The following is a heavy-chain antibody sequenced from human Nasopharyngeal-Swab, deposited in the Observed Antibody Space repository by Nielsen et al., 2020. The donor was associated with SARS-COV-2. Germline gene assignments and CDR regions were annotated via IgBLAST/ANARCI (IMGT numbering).Heavy chain of an antibody. V-gene: IGHV4-34*01. Sequence: SETLSLTCAVYGGSFSGYYWSWIRQPPGKGLEWIGEVNHSGSTNYNPSLKSRVTISVDTSKNQFSLKLSSVTAADTAVYYCARGRQYDYVWGSYRYEAFDYWGQGTLVTVSS. D-gene: IGHD3-16*02. CDR2: VNHSGST. CDR3: ARGRQYDYVWGSYRYEAFDY. J-gene: IGHJ4*02. CDR1: GGSFSGYY.